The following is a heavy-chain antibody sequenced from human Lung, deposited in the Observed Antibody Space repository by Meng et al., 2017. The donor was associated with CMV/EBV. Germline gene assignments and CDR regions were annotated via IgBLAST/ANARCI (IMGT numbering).Heavy chain of an antibody. V-gene: IGHV3-48*03. CDR2: ISSSGSII. CDR3: ARDIAVAAADY. Sequence: GGSXRLSCAASGFTFSSYEMNWVRQAPGKGLEWVSYISSSGSIIYYADSVKGRFTVSRDNAENSLYLQMNSLRAEDTAVYYCARDIAVAAADYWGQGTLVTVSS. CDR1: GFTFSSYE. J-gene: IGHJ4*02. D-gene: IGHD6-13*01.